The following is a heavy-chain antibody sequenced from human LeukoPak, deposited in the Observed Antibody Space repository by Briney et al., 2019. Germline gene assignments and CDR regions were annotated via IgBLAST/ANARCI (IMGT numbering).Heavy chain of an antibody. V-gene: IGHV1-2*02. CDR3: ARAASGAGRYRAFDI. CDR1: GYTFTGYY. Sequence: ASVKVSCKASGYTFTGYYMHWVRQAPGQGLEWMGWINPNSGGTNYAQKFQGRVTMTRDTSISTAYMELRSLRSDDTAVYYCARAASGAGRYRAFDIWGQGTMVTVSS. CDR2: INPNSGGT. D-gene: IGHD3-10*01. J-gene: IGHJ3*02.